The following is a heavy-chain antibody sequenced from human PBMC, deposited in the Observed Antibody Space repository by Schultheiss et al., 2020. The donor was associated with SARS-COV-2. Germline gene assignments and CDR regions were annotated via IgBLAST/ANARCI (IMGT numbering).Heavy chain of an antibody. CDR2: IKSKTDGGTT. Sequence: GGSLRLSCAASGFTFSNAWMSWVRQAPGKGLEWVGRIKSKTDGGTTDYAAPVKGRFTISRDDSKNTLYLQMNSLRAEDTAVYYCARDLGVYGDYVELVYGMDVWGQGTTVTVSS. CDR3: ARDLGVYGDYVELVYGMDV. CDR1: GFTFSNAW. J-gene: IGHJ6*02. D-gene: IGHD4-17*01. V-gene: IGHV3-15*01.